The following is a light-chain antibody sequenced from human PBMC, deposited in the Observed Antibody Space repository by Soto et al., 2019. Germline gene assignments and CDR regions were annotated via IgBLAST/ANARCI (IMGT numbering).Light chain of an antibody. CDR2: DAT. V-gene: IGKV3-11*01. Sequence: EIVLTQSPATLSLSPGERATLSCRASQSVNSYLAWYQQKPGQAPRLLIYDATSRATGIRARFSCFGSGTDFTLTISRLRTEDFSVYYCQQRRKLLVTFGGGTKVEMK. J-gene: IGKJ4*01. CDR3: QQRRKLLVT. CDR1: QSVNSY.